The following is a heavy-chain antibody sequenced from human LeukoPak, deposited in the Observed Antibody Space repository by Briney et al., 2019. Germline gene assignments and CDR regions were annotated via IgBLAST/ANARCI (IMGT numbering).Heavy chain of an antibody. J-gene: IGHJ6*03. CDR3: ASRDCGGDCYLYYYYMDV. CDR1: GGTFSSYA. V-gene: IGHV1-69*06. CDR2: IIPIFDTA. Sequence: SVKVSCKASGGTFSSYAISWVRPAPGQGLEWMGGIIPIFDTANYAQKFQGRVTITADKSTSTAYMELSSLRSEDTAVYYCASRDCGGDCYLYYYYMDVWGKGTTVTVSS. D-gene: IGHD2-21*02.